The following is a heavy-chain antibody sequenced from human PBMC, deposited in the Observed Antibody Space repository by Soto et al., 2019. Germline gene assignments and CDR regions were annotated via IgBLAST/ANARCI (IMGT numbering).Heavy chain of an antibody. V-gene: IGHV4-59*01. CDR1: GGSIISYY. Sequence: SETLSLTCTVSGGSIISYYWSWILQPPGKGLEWIGYIYYSGSTNYNPSLKSRVTISVDTSKNQFSLKLSSVTAADTAVYYCARGVLRFLEWFPISVRFDPWGQGTLVTVSS. J-gene: IGHJ5*02. CDR2: IYYSGST. D-gene: IGHD3-3*01. CDR3: ARGVLRFLEWFPISVRFDP.